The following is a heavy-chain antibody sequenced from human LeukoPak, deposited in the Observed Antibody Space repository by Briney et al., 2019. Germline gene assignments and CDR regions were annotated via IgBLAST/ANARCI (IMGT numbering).Heavy chain of an antibody. CDR3: AKDAYSGYHYSGYFDY. D-gene: IGHD5-12*01. Sequence: RSLRLSCAASGFTFSDYAMHWVRQAPGKGLEWVSGISWNSDSIAYADSVKGRFTISRDNAKNSLYLHMNSLRAEDTALYYCAKDAYSGYHYSGYFDYWGQGTLVTVSS. CDR1: GFTFSDYA. CDR2: ISWNSDSI. J-gene: IGHJ4*02. V-gene: IGHV3-9*01.